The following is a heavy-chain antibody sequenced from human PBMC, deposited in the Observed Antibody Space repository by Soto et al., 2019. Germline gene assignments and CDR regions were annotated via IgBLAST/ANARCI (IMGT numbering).Heavy chain of an antibody. J-gene: IGHJ4*02. D-gene: IGHD2-15*01. V-gene: IGHV3-30*18. CDR2: ISYDGSNK. Sequence: QVQLVESGGGVVQPGRSLRLSCAASGFTFSSYGMHWVRQAPGKGLEWVAVISYDGSNKYYADSVKGRFTISRDNSKNTLYLQMNSLRAEDTAVYYCSKDLSCSGGSCYPHYWGQGTLVTVSS. CDR1: GFTFSSYG. CDR3: SKDLSCSGGSCYPHY.